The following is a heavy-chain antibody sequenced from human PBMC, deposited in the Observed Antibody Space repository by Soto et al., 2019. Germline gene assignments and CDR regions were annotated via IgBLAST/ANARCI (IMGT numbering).Heavy chain of an antibody. D-gene: IGHD4-17*01. CDR1: VGSVTNSSYY. Sequence: SETLSLTCTVSVGSVTNSSYYWGWIRQSPGKGLEWIGSVYYRGRSYSKSSVKSRVTISVDTSKNRFSLSLNSVTASDTAVYFCVSQRTTVPTQAYFDYWGPGALVTVSS. V-gene: IGHV4-39*01. CDR3: VSQRTTVPTQAYFDY. J-gene: IGHJ4*02. CDR2: VYYRGRS.